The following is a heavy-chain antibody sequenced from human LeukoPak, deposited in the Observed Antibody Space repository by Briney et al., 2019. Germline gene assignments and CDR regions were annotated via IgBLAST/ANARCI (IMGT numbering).Heavy chain of an antibody. CDR2: IYYSGST. CDR3: ARPGVGSGRYGAFDI. D-gene: IGHD5-18*01. V-gene: IGHV4-61*05. Sequence: KSSETLSLTCTVSGGSISSSSYYWGWIRQPPGKGLEWIGYIYYSGSTDYNPSLKSRVTISVDTSKNQFSLKLSSMTAADTAVYYCARPGVGSGRYGAFDIWGQGTMVTVSS. CDR1: GGSISSSSYY. J-gene: IGHJ3*02.